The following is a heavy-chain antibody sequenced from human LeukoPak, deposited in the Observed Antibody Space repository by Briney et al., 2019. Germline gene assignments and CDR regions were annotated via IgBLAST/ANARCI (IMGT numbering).Heavy chain of an antibody. J-gene: IGHJ4*02. Sequence: TPSETLSLTCAVYGGSFSGYYWSWIRQPPGKGLEWIGEINHSGSTNYNPSLKSRVTISVDTSKNQFSLKLSSVTAADTAVYYCARVLQYYYDSSGYADYWGQGTLVTVSS. CDR1: GGSFSGYY. CDR2: INHSGST. V-gene: IGHV4-34*01. D-gene: IGHD3-22*01. CDR3: ARVLQYYYDSSGYADY.